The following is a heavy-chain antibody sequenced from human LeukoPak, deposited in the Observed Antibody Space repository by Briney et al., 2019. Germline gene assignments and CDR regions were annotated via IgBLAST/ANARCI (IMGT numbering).Heavy chain of an antibody. CDR1: GGSISSHY. Sequence: SETLSLTCTVSGGSISSHYWSWIWQPPGKGLEWIGYIYYSGSTNYNPSLKSRVTISVDTSKNQFSLKLSSVTAADTAVYYCARVVGYYLDYWGQGTLVTVSS. V-gene: IGHV4-59*11. CDR2: IYYSGST. D-gene: IGHD5-12*01. CDR3: ARVVGYYLDY. J-gene: IGHJ4*02.